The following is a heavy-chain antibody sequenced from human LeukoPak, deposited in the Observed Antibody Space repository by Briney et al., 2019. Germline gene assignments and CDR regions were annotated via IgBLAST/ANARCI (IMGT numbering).Heavy chain of an antibody. J-gene: IGHJ4*02. V-gene: IGHV3-30*02. CDR3: AKGVPTVTTPDY. Sequence: GGSLSLSCAASGFTFSSYGMHWVRQAPGKGLEWVAFIRYDGSNKYYADAVKGRFTISRDNSKNTLYLQMNSLRAEDTAVYYCAKGVPTVTTPDYWGQGTLVTVSS. CDR2: IRYDGSNK. D-gene: IGHD4-17*01. CDR1: GFTFSSYG.